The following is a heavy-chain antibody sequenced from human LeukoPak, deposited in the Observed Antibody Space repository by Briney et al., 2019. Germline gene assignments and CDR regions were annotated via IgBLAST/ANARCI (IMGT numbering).Heavy chain of an antibody. Sequence: GGSLRLSCAASGFTVSNNYMSWVRQAPGKGLEWVSVLYSGGSTYYADSVKGRFTISRDNSKNTLYLQMNSLRAEDTAVYYCAKDRIIIAVAGTFDYWGQGTLVTVSS. J-gene: IGHJ4*02. V-gene: IGHV3-53*01. CDR2: LYSGGST. CDR3: AKDRIIIAVAGTFDY. D-gene: IGHD6-19*01. CDR1: GFTVSNNY.